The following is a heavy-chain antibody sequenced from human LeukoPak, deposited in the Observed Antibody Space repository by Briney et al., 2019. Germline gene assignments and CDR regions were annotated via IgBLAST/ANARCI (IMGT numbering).Heavy chain of an antibody. J-gene: IGHJ6*02. CDR1: GGSISSGGYY. Sequence: SQTLSLTCTVSGGSISSGGYYWSWIRQHPGTGLEWIGYIYYSGSTYYNPSLKSRVTISVDTSKNQFSLKLSSVTAADTAVYYCARVNPFGSGSRYHYYGMDVWGQGTTVTVSS. D-gene: IGHD3-10*01. CDR3: ARVNPFGSGSRYHYYGMDV. CDR2: IYYSGST. V-gene: IGHV4-31*03.